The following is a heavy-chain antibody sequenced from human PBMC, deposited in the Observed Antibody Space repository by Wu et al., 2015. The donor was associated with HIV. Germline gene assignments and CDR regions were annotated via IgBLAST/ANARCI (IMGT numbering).Heavy chain of an antibody. CDR1: GDTFHNYA. CDR2: IIPIFGTA. D-gene: IGHD6-19*01. V-gene: IGHV1-69*05. CDR3: ATDGDYISGSVY. Sequence: QVQLVQSGAEVKKPGSSVKVSCKPSGDTFHNYAISWVRQAPGHGLEWMGGIIPIFGTANYAQKFQGRVTITTDESTSTAYMELSSLRSEDAAVYYCATDGDYISGSVYWGQGTLVTVSS. J-gene: IGHJ4*02.